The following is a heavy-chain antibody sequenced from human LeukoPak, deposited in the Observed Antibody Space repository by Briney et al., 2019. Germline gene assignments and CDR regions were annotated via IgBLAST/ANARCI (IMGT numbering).Heavy chain of an antibody. D-gene: IGHD3-10*01. Sequence: SETLSLTCTVSGGSISSYYWSWIRQPPGKGLEWIGYIYYSGSTNYNPSLKSRVTISVDTSKNQFSLKLSSVTAADTAVYYCARDKAYGSGSYYRSHYYYYMDVWGKGTTVTVSS. CDR1: GGSISSYY. CDR2: IYYSGST. V-gene: IGHV4-59*01. CDR3: ARDKAYGSGSYYRSHYYYYMDV. J-gene: IGHJ6*03.